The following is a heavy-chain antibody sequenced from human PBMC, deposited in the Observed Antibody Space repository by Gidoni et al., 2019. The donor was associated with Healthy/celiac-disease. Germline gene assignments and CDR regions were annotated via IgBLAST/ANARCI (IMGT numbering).Heavy chain of an antibody. CDR1: AGSFSGYY. D-gene: IGHD3-3*01. V-gene: IGHV4-34*01. J-gene: IGHJ4*02. Sequence: QVQLQQWGAGLLKPSETLSLTCAVYAGSFSGYYWSWIRQPPGKGLEWIGEINHSGSTNYNPSLKSRVTISVDTSKNQFSLKLSSVTAADTAVYYCARAHYDFWSGYYRTFDYWGQGTLVTVSS. CDR2: INHSGST. CDR3: ARAHYDFWSGYYRTFDY.